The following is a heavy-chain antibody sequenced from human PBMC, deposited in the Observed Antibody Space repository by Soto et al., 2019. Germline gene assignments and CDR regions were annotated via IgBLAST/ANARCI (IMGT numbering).Heavy chain of an antibody. D-gene: IGHD5-18*01. CDR1: GYTFTSYA. CDR3: ARGRYSYGYLSLQIFDY. Sequence: ASVKVSCKASGYTFTSYAMHWVRQAPGQRLEWMGWINAGNGNTKYSQKFQGRVTITRDTSASTAYMELSSLRSEDTAVYYCARGRYSYGYLSLQIFDYWGQGTLVTVSS. J-gene: IGHJ4*02. CDR2: INAGNGNT. V-gene: IGHV1-3*01.